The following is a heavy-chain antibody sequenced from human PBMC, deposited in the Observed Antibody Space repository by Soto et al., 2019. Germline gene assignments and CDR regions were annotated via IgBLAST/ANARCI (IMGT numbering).Heavy chain of an antibody. Sequence: SETLSLTCTVSGGSISSYYWSWIRQPPGKGLEWIGYIYYSGSTNYNPSLKSRVTISVDTSKNQFSLKLSSVTAADTAVYYCATRITVFGLLIPPFDPWGQGTQV. J-gene: IGHJ5*02. CDR2: IYYSGST. D-gene: IGHD3-3*01. V-gene: IGHV4-59*01. CDR1: GGSISSYY. CDR3: ATRITVFGLLIPPFDP.